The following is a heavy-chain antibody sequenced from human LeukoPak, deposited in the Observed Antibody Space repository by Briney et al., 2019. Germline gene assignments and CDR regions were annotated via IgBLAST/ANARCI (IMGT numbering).Heavy chain of an antibody. D-gene: IGHD2-8*01. CDR1: GFSFSDSA. V-gene: IGHV3-73*01. CDR3: FSTNSTSGGSWFDP. J-gene: IGHJ5*02. CDR2: IRSEPKNFAT. Sequence: GGSLRLSCVGFGFSFSDSAIHWVRQAAGKGLEWVSRIRSEPKNFATAYAASVRGRFTISRDDSKNTAYLQMDGLKNEDTALYYCFSTNSTSGGSWFDPWGQGTLVTVSS.